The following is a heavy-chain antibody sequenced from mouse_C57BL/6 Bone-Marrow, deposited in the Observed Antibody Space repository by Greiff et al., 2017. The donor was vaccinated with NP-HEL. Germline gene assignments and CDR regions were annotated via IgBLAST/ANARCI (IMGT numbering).Heavy chain of an antibody. V-gene: IGHV14-4*01. D-gene: IGHD2-1*01. CDR2: IDPENGDT. Sequence: VQLQQSGAELVRPGASVKLSCTASGFNIKDDYMHWVKQRPEQGLEWIGWIDPENGDTEYASKFQGKATITADTSSNTAYLQLSSLTSEDTAVYYCATAGISTSYFDVWGTGTTVTVSS. CDR3: ATAGISTSYFDV. CDR1: GFNIKDDY. J-gene: IGHJ1*03.